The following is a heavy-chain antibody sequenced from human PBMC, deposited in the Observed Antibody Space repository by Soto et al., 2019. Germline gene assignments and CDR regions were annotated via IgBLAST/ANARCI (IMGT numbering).Heavy chain of an antibody. J-gene: IGHJ4*02. Sequence: GGSLRLSCXASGFTFSSYWMSWVRQAPGEGPEWVANIKQDGSEKYYVDSVKGRFTISRDNAKNSLYLQMNSLRAEDTAVYYCARTEYYGDYFDYWGQGTLVTVSS. CDR2: IKQDGSEK. V-gene: IGHV3-7*03. CDR3: ARTEYYGDYFDY. CDR1: GFTFSSYW. D-gene: IGHD4-17*01.